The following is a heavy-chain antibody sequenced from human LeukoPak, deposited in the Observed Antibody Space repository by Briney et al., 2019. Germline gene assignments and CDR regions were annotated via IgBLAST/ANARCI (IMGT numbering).Heavy chain of an antibody. D-gene: IGHD1-7*01. V-gene: IGHV4-39*01. CDR2: IYYSGST. J-gene: IGHJ6*03. CDR1: GGSISSSSYY. CDR3: ARLPQGNWNYVGYYYYMDV. Sequence: SETLSLTCAVSGGSISSSSYYWGWIRQPPGKGLEWIGRIYYSGSTYYNPSLKSRVTISVDTSKNQFSLKLSSVTAADTAVYYCARLPQGNWNYVGYYYYMDVWGKGTTVTVSS.